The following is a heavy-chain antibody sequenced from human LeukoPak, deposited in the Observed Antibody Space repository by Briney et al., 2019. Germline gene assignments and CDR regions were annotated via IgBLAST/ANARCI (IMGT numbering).Heavy chain of an antibody. CDR3: AKGDTTWELPHDY. V-gene: IGHV3-21*04. Sequence: GGSLRLSCAASGFTFNKYTMNWVRQAPGKGLEWVSSISTSSSYIYYADSVKGRFTISRDNAKNTLYLQMNSLRAEDTAVYYCAKGDTTWELPHDYWGQGTLVTVSS. D-gene: IGHD1-26*01. CDR2: ISTSSSYI. CDR1: GFTFNKYT. J-gene: IGHJ4*02.